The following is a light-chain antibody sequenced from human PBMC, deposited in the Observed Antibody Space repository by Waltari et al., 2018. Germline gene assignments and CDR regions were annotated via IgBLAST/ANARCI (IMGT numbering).Light chain of an antibody. CDR1: QRINTW. CDR2: DVS. CDR3: QQYYRYYT. Sequence: IQMTQSPSALSASVGYRVTITWRASQRINTWMAWYQQRPGKAPKVLIYDVSTLESGVPSRFSGSGSGTEFTLAINNLQPEDFATYYCQQYYRYYTFGQGTKLEIK. V-gene: IGKV1-5*01. J-gene: IGKJ2*01.